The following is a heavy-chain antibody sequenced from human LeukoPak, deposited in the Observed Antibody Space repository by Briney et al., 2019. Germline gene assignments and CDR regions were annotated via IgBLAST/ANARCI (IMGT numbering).Heavy chain of an antibody. V-gene: IGHV4-38-2*02. Sequence: SETLSLTCTVSGYSISSGYYWGWIRQPPGKGLEWIGSIYHSGSAYYNPSLKSRVTISVDRSKNQFSLKLSSVTAADTAVYYCARAPYYYDSSGAFFDYWGQGTLVTVSS. D-gene: IGHD3-22*01. J-gene: IGHJ4*02. CDR3: ARAPYYYDSSGAFFDY. CDR2: IYHSGSA. CDR1: GYSISSGYY.